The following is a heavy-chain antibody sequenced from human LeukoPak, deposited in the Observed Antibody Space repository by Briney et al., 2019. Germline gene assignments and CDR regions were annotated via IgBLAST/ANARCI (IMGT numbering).Heavy chain of an antibody. J-gene: IGHJ5*02. D-gene: IGHD3-22*01. CDR1: GYSFTSYW. CDR2: IYPGDSDT. Sequence: PGESLKISCKDSGYSFTSYWIGWVRQMPGKGLEWMGIIYPGDSDTRYSPSFQGQVTISADKSISTAYLQWSSLKASDTAMYYCARPYYDSSGYYSGFDPWGQGTLVTVSS. CDR3: ARPYYDSSGYYSGFDP. V-gene: IGHV5-51*01.